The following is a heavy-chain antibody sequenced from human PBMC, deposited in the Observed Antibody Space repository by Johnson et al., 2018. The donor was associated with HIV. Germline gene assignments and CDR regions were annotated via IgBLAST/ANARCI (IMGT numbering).Heavy chain of an antibody. V-gene: IGHV3-30-3*01. Sequence: QMQLVESGGGLVKPGGSLRLSCAASGFTFSDYYINWIRQAPGKGLEWVAFISYDGSNKYYADSVKGRFTISKDNSKNTLYLQVKSLRAEDTAVYYCARDTEYSSNWYAFDIWGQGTMVTVSS. J-gene: IGHJ3*02. D-gene: IGHD6-13*01. CDR2: ISYDGSNK. CDR1: GFTFSDYY. CDR3: ARDTEYSSNWYAFDI.